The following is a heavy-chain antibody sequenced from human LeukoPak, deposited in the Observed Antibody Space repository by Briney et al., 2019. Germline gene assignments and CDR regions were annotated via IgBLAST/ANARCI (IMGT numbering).Heavy chain of an antibody. CDR3: AREHCSGGSCYSIYYYYYMDV. D-gene: IGHD2-15*01. Sequence: SETLSLTCTVSGGSISSYYWSWIRQPPGKGLEWIGSIYHSGSTYYNPSLKSRVTISTSKNQFSLKLSSVTAADTAVYYCAREHCSGGSCYSIYYYYYMDVWGKGTTVTVSS. CDR2: IYHSGST. J-gene: IGHJ6*03. V-gene: IGHV4-59*12. CDR1: GGSISSYY.